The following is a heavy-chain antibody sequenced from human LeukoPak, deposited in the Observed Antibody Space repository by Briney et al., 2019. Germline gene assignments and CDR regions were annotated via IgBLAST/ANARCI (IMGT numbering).Heavy chain of an antibody. D-gene: IGHD3-22*01. V-gene: IGHV4-34*01. Sequence: GSLRLSCAASGFTFSDYYWSWIRQPPGKGLEWIGEINHSGSTNYNPSLKSRVTISVDTSKNQFSLKLSSVTAADTAVYYCARAPYYYDSSGYYSYWGQGTLVTVSS. CDR3: ARAPYYYDSSGYYSY. CDR1: GFTFSDYY. CDR2: INHSGST. J-gene: IGHJ4*02.